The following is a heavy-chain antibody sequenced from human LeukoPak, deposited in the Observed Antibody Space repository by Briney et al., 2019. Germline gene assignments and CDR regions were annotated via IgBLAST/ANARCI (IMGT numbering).Heavy chain of an antibody. CDR1: EGTFSSYA. J-gene: IGHJ5*02. Sequence: SVKVSCKASEGTFSSYAISWVRQAPGQGLEWMGRIIPIFGTANYAQKFQGRVTITADKSTSTAYMELSSLRSEDTAVYYCARESIAAARFDPWGQGTLVTVSS. V-gene: IGHV1-69*06. D-gene: IGHD6-13*01. CDR3: ARESIAAARFDP. CDR2: IIPIFGTA.